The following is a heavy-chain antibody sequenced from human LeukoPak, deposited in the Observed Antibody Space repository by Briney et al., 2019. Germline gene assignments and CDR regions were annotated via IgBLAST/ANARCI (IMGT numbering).Heavy chain of an antibody. CDR3: ARDLSATNPKYSSSWYKGATYPNWAFDY. Sequence: SETLSLTCTVSGYSISSGYYWGWIRQPPGKGLEWIGSIYHSGSTYYNPSLKSRVTISVDTSKNQFSLKLSSVTAADTAVYYCARDLSATNPKYSSSWYKGATYPNWAFDYWGQGTLVTVSS. CDR1: GYSISSGYY. CDR2: IYHSGST. D-gene: IGHD6-13*01. J-gene: IGHJ4*02. V-gene: IGHV4-38-2*02.